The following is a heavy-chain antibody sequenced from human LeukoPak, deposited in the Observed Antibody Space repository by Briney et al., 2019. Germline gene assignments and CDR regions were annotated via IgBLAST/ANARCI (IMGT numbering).Heavy chain of an antibody. CDR3: ATRGGSTSYYYYYYYGMDV. D-gene: IGHD2-2*01. Sequence: ASVKVSCKASGYTFTSYDIHWVRQATGQGLEWMGWMNPNSGNTGYAQKFQGRVTMTRNTSISTAYMELSSLRSEDRAVYYCATRGGSTSYYYYYYYGMDVWGQGTTVTVSS. J-gene: IGHJ6*02. CDR1: GYTFTSYD. V-gene: IGHV1-8*01. CDR2: MNPNSGNT.